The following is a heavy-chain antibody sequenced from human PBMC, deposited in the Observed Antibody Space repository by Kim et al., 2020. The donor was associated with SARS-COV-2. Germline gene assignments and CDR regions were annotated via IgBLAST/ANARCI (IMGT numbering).Heavy chain of an antibody. V-gene: IGHV3-21*01. Sequence: GGSLRLSCAASGFTFRSYSMNWVRQAPGKGLEWVSSISISSSYIYYADSVKGRFTISRDNAKNSLYLQMNSLRAEDTAVYYCARDPYGGGLFYYYYGMDVWGQGTTVTVSS. J-gene: IGHJ6*02. D-gene: IGHD4-17*01. CDR2: ISISSSYI. CDR3: ARDPYGGGLFYYYYGMDV. CDR1: GFTFRSYS.